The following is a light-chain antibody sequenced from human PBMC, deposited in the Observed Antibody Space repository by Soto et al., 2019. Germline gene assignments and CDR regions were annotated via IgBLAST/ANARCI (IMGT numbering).Light chain of an antibody. CDR3: QQYGSSVS. CDR1: QSVSSSY. CDR2: GTS. Sequence: ELVLTQSPGTLSLSPGERATLSCRASQSVSSSYLAWYQQKPGQAPRLLIYGTSNRATGIPDRFSGSWSGTDFILTISRLEHEDLAVYYCQQYGSSVSFGPGTKVDIK. V-gene: IGKV3-20*01. J-gene: IGKJ3*01.